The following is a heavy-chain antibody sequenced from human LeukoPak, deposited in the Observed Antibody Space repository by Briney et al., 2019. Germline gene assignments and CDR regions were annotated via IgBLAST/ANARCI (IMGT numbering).Heavy chain of an antibody. CDR3: ARDGYNGISDYYYGMDV. CDR1: GYTFTNYG. D-gene: IGHD5-24*01. CDR2: ISASYGNT. J-gene: IGHJ6*02. Sequence: ASVKVSCKASGYTFTNYGISWVRQAPGQGLEWMGWISASYGNTNYAQELQGRDTVTTDTSTSTAYMELRSLRSDDTAVYYCARDGYNGISDYYYGMDVWGQGTTVTVSS. V-gene: IGHV1-18*01.